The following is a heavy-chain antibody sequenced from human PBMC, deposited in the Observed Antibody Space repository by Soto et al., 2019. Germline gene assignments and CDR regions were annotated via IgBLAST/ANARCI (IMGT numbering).Heavy chain of an antibody. Sequence: EVQLLESGGGLVQPGGSLRLSCAASGLTSGPYGMTWVRQAPGRGLEWVSTISGSGFSTHYAESVQGRFTISRDNSKNTLYLQMNSLRAEDTAVYYCANLRRNYYGMDVWGQGTTVTVSS. J-gene: IGHJ6*02. CDR3: ANLRRNYYGMDV. CDR2: ISGSGFST. CDR1: GLTSGPYG. V-gene: IGHV3-23*01.